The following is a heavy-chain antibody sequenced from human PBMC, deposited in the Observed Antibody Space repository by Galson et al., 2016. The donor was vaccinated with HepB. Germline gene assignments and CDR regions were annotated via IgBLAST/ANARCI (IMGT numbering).Heavy chain of an antibody. D-gene: IGHD3-22*01. Sequence: SLRLSCAASGFTFTSYSLNWVRQAPGKGLEWVSSISSSSSYIYYADSVKGRFTISRDNAKNSLYLQMNSLRAEETAVYYCASHTYYFDTSGPIDAFDIWGQGTMVTVSS. J-gene: IGHJ3*02. CDR1: GFTFTSYS. CDR3: ASHTYYFDTSGPIDAFDI. CDR2: ISSSSSYI. V-gene: IGHV3-21*01.